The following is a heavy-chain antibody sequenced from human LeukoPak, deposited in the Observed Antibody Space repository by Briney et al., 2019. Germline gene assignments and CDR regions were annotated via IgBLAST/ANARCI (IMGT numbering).Heavy chain of an antibody. Sequence: PGGSLRLSCAASGFIFSDHYMDWVRQAPGKGLEWVGRTRNEANIYTTKYAASVKGRFTISRDDSTNSLYLQMNSLKTEDTAVYYCASPVGATTVRAFDIWGQGTMVTVSS. CDR2: TRNEANIYTT. J-gene: IGHJ3*02. D-gene: IGHD1-26*01. V-gene: IGHV3-72*01. CDR1: GFIFSDHY. CDR3: ASPVGATTVRAFDI.